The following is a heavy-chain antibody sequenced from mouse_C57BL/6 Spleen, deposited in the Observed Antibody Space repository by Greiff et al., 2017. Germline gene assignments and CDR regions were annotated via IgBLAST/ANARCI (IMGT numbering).Heavy chain of an antibody. V-gene: IGHV5-17*01. CDR2: ISSGSSTI. D-gene: IGHD1-1*01. CDR1: GFTFSDYG. Sequence: EVKVEESGGGLVKPGGSLKLSCAASGFTFSDYGMHWVRQAPEKGLEWVAYISSGSSTIYYADTVKGRFTISRDNAKNTLFLQMTSLRSEDTAMYYCARGFYYGSSYDYAMDYWGQGTSVTVSS. J-gene: IGHJ4*01. CDR3: ARGFYYGSSYDYAMDY.